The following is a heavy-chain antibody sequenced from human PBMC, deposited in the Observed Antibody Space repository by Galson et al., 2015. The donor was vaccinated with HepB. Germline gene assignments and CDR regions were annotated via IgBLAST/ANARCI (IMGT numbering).Heavy chain of an antibody. J-gene: IGHJ6*02. CDR3: ARDFPGVAGTGDYYYYGMDV. D-gene: IGHD6-19*01. Sequence: SLRLSCAASGFTFSSYEMNWVRQAPGKGLEWVSYISSSGSTIYYADSVKGRFTISRDNAKNSLYLQMNSLRAEDTAVYYCARDFPGVAGTGDYYYYGMDVWGQGATVTVSS. CDR1: GFTFSSYE. CDR2: ISSSGSTI. V-gene: IGHV3-48*03.